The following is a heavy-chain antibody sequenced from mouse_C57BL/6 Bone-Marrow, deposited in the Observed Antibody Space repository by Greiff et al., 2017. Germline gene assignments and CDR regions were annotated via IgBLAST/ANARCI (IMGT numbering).Heavy chain of an antibody. J-gene: IGHJ2*01. Sequence: VQLQQSGPELVKPGASVKMSCKASGYTFTDYNMHWVKQSHGKSLEWIGYINPNNGGTSYNQKFKGKATLTVNKSSSTAYMELRSLTSEDSAVYYCASQRQRQMDYWGQGTTLTVSS. V-gene: IGHV1-22*01. D-gene: IGHD3-2*01. CDR2: INPNNGGT. CDR1: GYTFTDYN. CDR3: ASQRQRQMDY.